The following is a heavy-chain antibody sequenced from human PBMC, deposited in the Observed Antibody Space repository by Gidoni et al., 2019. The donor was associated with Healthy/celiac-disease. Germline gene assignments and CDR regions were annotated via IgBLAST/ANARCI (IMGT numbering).Heavy chain of an antibody. D-gene: IGHD3-9*01. Sequence: QVQLVQSGAEVKKPGASVKVYCKAYGYTFTSYGISWVRQAPGQGLELMGWISAYNGNTNYAQNLQGRVTMTTDTSTSTAYMELRSLRSDDTAVYYCARSAPLRYFDALDPWGQGTLVTVSS. CDR2: ISAYNGNT. CDR1: GYTFTSYG. J-gene: IGHJ5*02. V-gene: IGHV1-18*01. CDR3: ARSAPLRYFDALDP.